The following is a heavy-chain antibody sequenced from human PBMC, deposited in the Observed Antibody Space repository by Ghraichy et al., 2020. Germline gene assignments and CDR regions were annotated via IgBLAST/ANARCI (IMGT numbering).Heavy chain of an antibody. J-gene: IGHJ6*02. CDR2: IRTKIYGETA. V-gene: IGHV3-49*04. CDR3: ARGSAGFLDYYYYGPDV. D-gene: IGHD6-19*01. CDR1: GFTLSDYA. Sequence: GGSLRLSCRVSGFTLSDYAMSWVRQAPGKGLEWVGLIRTKIYGETAEYAASVRGRFTISREDSNSIAYLQMNSLKTDDTAVYYCARGSAGFLDYYYYGPDVWGQGTTVTVSS.